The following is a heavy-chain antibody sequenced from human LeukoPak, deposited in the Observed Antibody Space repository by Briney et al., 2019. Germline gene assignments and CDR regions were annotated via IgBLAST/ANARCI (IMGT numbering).Heavy chain of an antibody. Sequence: ASVKVSCKASGYTFTSYYMHWVRQAPGQGLEWMGRINPNSGGTNYAQKFQGRVTMTRDTSISTAYMELSRLRSDDTAVYYCARDQVGATPEFDYWGQGTLVTVSS. D-gene: IGHD1-26*01. CDR3: ARDQVGATPEFDY. CDR2: INPNSGGT. J-gene: IGHJ4*02. CDR1: GYTFTSYY. V-gene: IGHV1-2*06.